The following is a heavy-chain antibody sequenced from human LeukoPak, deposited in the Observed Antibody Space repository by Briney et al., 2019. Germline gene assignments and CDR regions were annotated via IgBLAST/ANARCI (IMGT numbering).Heavy chain of an antibody. V-gene: IGHV3-23*01. CDR3: AKTGSHYYDSSGYYDY. Sequence: GGSLRLSCATSGFIFIGYTMSWVRQAPGKGLEWISIISVGGVKTDYADSVKGRFTISRDNSKNTLYLQMNSLRAEDTAVYYCAKTGSHYYDSSGYYDYWGQGTLVTVSS. D-gene: IGHD3-22*01. CDR2: ISVGGVKT. CDR1: GFIFIGYT. J-gene: IGHJ4*02.